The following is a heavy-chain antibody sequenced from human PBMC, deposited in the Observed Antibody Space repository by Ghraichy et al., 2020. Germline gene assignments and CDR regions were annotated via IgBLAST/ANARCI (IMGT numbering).Heavy chain of an antibody. CDR2: LYWDGDR. D-gene: IGHD2-15*01. V-gene: IGHV2-5*02. CDR3: ARISLISAYCSGSNCYSHFDY. J-gene: IGHJ4*02. Sequence: SGPTLVKPTQTLTLTCTLSGFSLSTSGVGVGWIRQPPGKALEWLALLYWDGDRRYSPSLKSRLTFTQDTSKNQVVLTMTNMDPVDTATYYCARISLISAYCSGSNCYSHFDYWGQGTLVTVSS. CDR1: GFSLSTSGVG.